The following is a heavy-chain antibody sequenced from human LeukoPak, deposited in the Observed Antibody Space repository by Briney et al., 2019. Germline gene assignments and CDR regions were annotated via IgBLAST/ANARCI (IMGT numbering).Heavy chain of an antibody. D-gene: IGHD3-22*01. CDR1: GGSISSYY. V-gene: IGHV4-59*01. CDR3: ARGIFNYYDSSGYYDFYYYYYMDV. CDR2: IYYSGST. Sequence: SETLSLTCTVSGGSISSYYLSWIRQPPGKGLEWIGYIYYSGSTNYNPSLKSRVTISVGTSKNQFSLKLSSVTAADTAVYYCARGIFNYYDSSGYYDFYYYYYMDVWGKGTTVTVSS. J-gene: IGHJ6*03.